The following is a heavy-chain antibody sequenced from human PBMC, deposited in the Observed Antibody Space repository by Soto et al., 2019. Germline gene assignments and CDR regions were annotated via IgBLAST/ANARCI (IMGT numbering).Heavy chain of an antibody. J-gene: IGHJ6*02. CDR2: IDWDDDK. V-gene: IGHV2-70*11. CDR3: TTDPNPTDCISTSCRLKYYYGMDV. CDR1: GFSLSTNGMC. D-gene: IGHD2-2*01. Sequence: SGPTLVNPTQTLTLTCTFSGFSLSTNGMCVSWIRQPPGKALEWLARIDWDDDKYYTTSLKTRLTISKDTSKNQVVLTMTNMDPVDTAVYYCTTDPNPTDCISTSCRLKYYYGMDVWGQGTTVTVSS.